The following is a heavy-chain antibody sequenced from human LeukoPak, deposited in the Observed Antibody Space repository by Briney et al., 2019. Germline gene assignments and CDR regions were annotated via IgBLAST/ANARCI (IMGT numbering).Heavy chain of an antibody. D-gene: IGHD3-22*01. V-gene: IGHV3-30-3*01. CDR2: ISYDGSNK. Sequence: GGSLRLACAASGFTFSRYAMHWVRQAPGKGLEWVAVISYDGSNKYYADSVKGRFTISRDSSKNTLYLQMNSLRAEDTAVYYCASHYDTSGYHYFDFRGQGTLVTVSS. CDR3: ASHYDTSGYHYFDF. CDR1: GFTFSRYA. J-gene: IGHJ4*02.